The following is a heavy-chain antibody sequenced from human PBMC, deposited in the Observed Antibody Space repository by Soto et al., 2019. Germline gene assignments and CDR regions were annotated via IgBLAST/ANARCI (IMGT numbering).Heavy chain of an antibody. J-gene: IGHJ6*02. CDR1: GFTFSSYG. V-gene: IGHV3-30*18. Sequence: QVQLVESGGGVVQPGRSLRLSCAASGFTFSSYGMHWVRQAPGKGLEWXAVISYDGSNKYYADSVKGRFTISRDNSKNTLYLQMNSLRAEDTALYYCAKDLLRIQLXXNXXXXYGMDVWGQGTTVTVSS. D-gene: IGHD5-18*01. CDR3: AKDLLRIQLXXNXXXXYGMDV. CDR2: ISYDGSNK.